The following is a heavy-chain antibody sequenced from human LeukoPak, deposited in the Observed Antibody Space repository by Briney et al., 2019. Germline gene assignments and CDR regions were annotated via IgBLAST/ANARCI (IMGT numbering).Heavy chain of an antibody. V-gene: IGHV6-1*01. CDR2: TYYRSKWYH. CDR1: GDSVSGNSVA. CDR3: ARAAFTSGTPRGFDY. Sequence: SQTLSLTCAISGDSVSGNSVAWNWLRQSPLRGVEWLGRTYYRSKWYHDYAISVKSRMTINPDTSKNQFSLQLISVTPEDTAVYYCARAAFTSGTPRGFDYWGQGTLVTVSS. J-gene: IGHJ4*02. D-gene: IGHD6-19*01.